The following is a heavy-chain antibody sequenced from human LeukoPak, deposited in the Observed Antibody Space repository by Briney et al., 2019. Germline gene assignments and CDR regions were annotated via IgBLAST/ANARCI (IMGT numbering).Heavy chain of an antibody. D-gene: IGHD6-19*01. V-gene: IGHV3-23*01. CDR2: IEVGGAIT. J-gene: IGHJ4*02. Sequence: GGSLRLSCAASGFTFSSYAMTWVRRAPGKGLEWVSTIEVGGAITHYAASVKGWFTISRDTSKKILYLQMDSLRPEDTAVYYCARVMGYSSGWYDYWGQGTLVTVSS. CDR3: ARVMGYSSGWYDY. CDR1: GFTFSSYA.